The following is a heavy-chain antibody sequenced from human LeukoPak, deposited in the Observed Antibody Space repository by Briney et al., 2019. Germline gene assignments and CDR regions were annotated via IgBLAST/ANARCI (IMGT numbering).Heavy chain of an antibody. D-gene: IGHD4-11*01. CDR2: IYSDDST. Sequence: GGSLRVSCAASGFTVSSNYMSWVRQAAGRGLEWVSGIYSDDSTYYADSVKGRFTISRDNSKNTLYLQMNSLRAEDTAVYFCARRTVTTGDYYYYYYMDVWGKGTTVTVTS. CDR3: ARRTVTTGDYYYYYYMDV. J-gene: IGHJ6*03. CDR1: GFTVSSNY. V-gene: IGHV3-66*02.